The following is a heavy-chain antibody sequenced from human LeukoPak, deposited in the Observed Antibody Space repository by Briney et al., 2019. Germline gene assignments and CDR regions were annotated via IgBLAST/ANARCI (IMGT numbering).Heavy chain of an antibody. D-gene: IGHD1-26*01. V-gene: IGHV4-30-2*01. Sequence: NPSETLSLTCAVSGGSISSGGYSWSWIRQPPGKGLEWIGYIYHSGSTYYNPSLKSRVTISVDRSKNQFSLKLSSVTAADTAVYYCARFSQWELYYFDYWGQGTLVTVSS. CDR1: GGSISSGGYS. J-gene: IGHJ4*02. CDR2: IYHSGST. CDR3: ARFSQWELYYFDY.